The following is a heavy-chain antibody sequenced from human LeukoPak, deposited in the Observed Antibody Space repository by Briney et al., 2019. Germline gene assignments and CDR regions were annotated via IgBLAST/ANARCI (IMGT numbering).Heavy chain of an antibody. CDR2: ISAYNGNT. V-gene: IGHV1-18*01. D-gene: IGHD1-26*01. Sequence: GASVKVSCKASGYTFTSYGISWVRQAPGQGLEWMGWISAYNGNTNYAQKLQGRVTMTTDTSTSTAYMELRSLRSDDTAVYYCASSAASGSDAFDIWGQGTMVSVSS. CDR1: GYTFTSYG. CDR3: ASSAASGSDAFDI. J-gene: IGHJ3*02.